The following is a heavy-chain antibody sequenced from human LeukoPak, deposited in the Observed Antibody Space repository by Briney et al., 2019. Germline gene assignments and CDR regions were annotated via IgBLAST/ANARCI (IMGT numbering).Heavy chain of an antibody. J-gene: IGHJ3*02. V-gene: IGHV1-18*01. CDR2: ISAYNGNT. CDR1: GYTFTSYG. D-gene: IGHD1-1*01. Sequence: ASVKVSCKASGYTFTSYGISWVRQAPGQGLEWMGWISAYNGNTNYAQKLQGRVTMTTDTSTSTAYMELRSLRSDDTAVYYCARDRYNWNDVAFDIWGQGTVVTVSS. CDR3: ARDRYNWNDVAFDI.